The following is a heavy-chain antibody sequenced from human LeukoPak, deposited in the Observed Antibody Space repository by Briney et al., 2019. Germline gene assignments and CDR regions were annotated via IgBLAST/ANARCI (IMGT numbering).Heavy chain of an antibody. CDR3: ARNNGMDV. J-gene: IGHJ6*02. CDR1: GFALSSHW. Sequence: GGSLRLSCAASGFALSSHWMTWVRQVPGRGPEWVANVNRDGSETYYLDSVKGRFTISKDNAKNSLYLQTNSLRAEDTALYHCARNNGMDVWGQGTTVIVSS. V-gene: IGHV3-7*03. CDR2: VNRDGSET.